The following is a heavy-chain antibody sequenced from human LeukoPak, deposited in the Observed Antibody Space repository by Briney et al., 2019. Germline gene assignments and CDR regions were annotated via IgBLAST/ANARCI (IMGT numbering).Heavy chain of an antibody. CDR3: ARNNGMDV. J-gene: IGHJ6*02. CDR1: GFALSSHW. Sequence: GGSLRLSCAASGFALSSHWMTWVRQVPGRGPEWVANVNRDGSETYYLDSVKGRFTISKDNAKNSLYLQTNSLRAEDTALYHCARNNGMDVWGQGTTVIVSS. V-gene: IGHV3-7*03. CDR2: VNRDGSET.